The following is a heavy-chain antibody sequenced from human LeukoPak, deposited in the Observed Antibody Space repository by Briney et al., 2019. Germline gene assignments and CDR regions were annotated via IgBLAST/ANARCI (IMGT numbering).Heavy chain of an antibody. CDR3: ARGRVVVVPANNWFDP. J-gene: IGHJ5*02. V-gene: IGHV4-34*01. CDR2: INHSAST. D-gene: IGHD2-15*01. Sequence: PSETLSLTCAVYGGSFSGYYWSWIRQPPGKGLEWIGEINHSASTNYNPSLKSRVTISVDTSKNQFSLKLSSVTAADTAVYYCARGRVVVVPANNWFDPWGQGTLVTVSS. CDR1: GGSFSGYY.